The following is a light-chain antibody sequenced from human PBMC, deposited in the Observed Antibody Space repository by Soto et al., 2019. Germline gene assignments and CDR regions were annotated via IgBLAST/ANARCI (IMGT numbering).Light chain of an antibody. Sequence: QSALTQPLAVSGSPGQSVTISCTGTSSDVGGYNYVSWYQQHPGKAPKLMIYDVTKRPLGVPDRLSGSKSGNTASLIIPGLQAEDEADYYCCSYAGSDFDVFGTGTKVTVL. CDR3: CSYAGSDFDV. CDR2: DVT. V-gene: IGLV2-11*01. CDR1: SSDVGGYNY. J-gene: IGLJ1*01.